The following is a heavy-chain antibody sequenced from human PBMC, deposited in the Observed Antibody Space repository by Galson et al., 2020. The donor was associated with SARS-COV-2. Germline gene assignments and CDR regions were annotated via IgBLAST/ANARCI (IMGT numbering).Heavy chain of an antibody. CDR3: ARHGLLWFGELLSEGYFDL. D-gene: IGHD3-10*01. J-gene: IGHJ2*01. CDR2: IYYSGST. CDR1: GGSISSYY. Sequence: SETLSLTCTVSGGSISSYYWSWIRQPPGKGLEWIGYIYYSGSTNYNPSLKSRVTISVDTSKNQFSLKLSSVTAADTAVYYCARHGLLWFGELLSEGYFDLWGRGTLVTVSA. V-gene: IGHV4-59*08.